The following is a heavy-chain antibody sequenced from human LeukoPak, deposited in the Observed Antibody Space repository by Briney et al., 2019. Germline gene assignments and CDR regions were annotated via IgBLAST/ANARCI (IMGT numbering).Heavy chain of an antibody. D-gene: IGHD3-3*01. V-gene: IGHV4-39*01. CDR3: ASTYYDFWSGPSGPIP. CDR2: IYYSGST. Sequence: PSETLSLTCTVSGGSISSSSYYWGWIRQPPGKGLEWIGSIYYSGSTYYSPSLKSRFTISVDTSKNQFSLKLSSVTAADTAVYYCASTYYDFWSGPSGPIPWGQGTMVTVSS. CDR1: GGSISSSSYY. J-gene: IGHJ3*01.